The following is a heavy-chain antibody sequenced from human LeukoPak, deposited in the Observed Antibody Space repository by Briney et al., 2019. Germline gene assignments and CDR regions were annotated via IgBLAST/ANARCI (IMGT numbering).Heavy chain of an antibody. Sequence: SETLSLTCTVSGGSISSGGYYWIWLRQHPGKGLEWYGYIYYSGSTYYNPSTNSRVTISVSTSKNQYSLRLSSVTAAYTAVYYCARMTLLVDYNDYGMDVWGKGTTVTVSS. V-gene: IGHV4-31*03. CDR2: IYYSGST. J-gene: IGHJ6*04. CDR3: ARMTLLVDYNDYGMDV. D-gene: IGHD2-8*02. CDR1: GGSISSGGYY.